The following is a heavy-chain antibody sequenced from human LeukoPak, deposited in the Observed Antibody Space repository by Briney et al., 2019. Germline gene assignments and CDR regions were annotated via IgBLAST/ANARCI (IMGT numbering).Heavy chain of an antibody. D-gene: IGHD3-22*01. V-gene: IGHV1-24*01. CDR3: ATDLGYYDSSGYYYKWFDP. CDR2: FDPEDGET. Sequence: ASVKVSCKVSGYTLTELSMHWVRQAPGKGLEWRGGFDPEDGETIYAQKFQGRVTMTEDTSTDTAYMELSSLRSEDTAVYYCATDLGYYDSSGYYYKWFDPWGQGTLVTVSS. J-gene: IGHJ5*02. CDR1: GYTLTELS.